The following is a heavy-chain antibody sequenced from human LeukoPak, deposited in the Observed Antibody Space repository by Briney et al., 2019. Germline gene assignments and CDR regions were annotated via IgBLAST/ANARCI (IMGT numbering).Heavy chain of an antibody. CDR3: ARGIAVAGTGVWFDP. Sequence: ASVKVSCKASGYTFTGYYIHWVRQAPGQGLEWMGWINTNTGNPTYAQGFTGRFVFSLDTSVSTAYLQISSLKAEDTAVYYCARGIAVAGTGVWFDPWGQGTLVTVSS. J-gene: IGHJ5*02. CDR1: GYTFTGYY. D-gene: IGHD6-19*01. CDR2: INTNTGNP. V-gene: IGHV7-4-1*02.